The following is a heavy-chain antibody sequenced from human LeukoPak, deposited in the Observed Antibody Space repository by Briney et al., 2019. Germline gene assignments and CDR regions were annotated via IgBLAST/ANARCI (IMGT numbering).Heavy chain of an antibody. V-gene: IGHV3-23*01. CDR1: GFTFSSYA. CDR3: ARDLRGDSSVLAGY. Sequence: GGSLRLSCAASGFTFSSYAMSWVRQAPGKGLEWVSAISGSGGSTYYADSVKGRFTISRDSSKNTLYLQMNSLRAEDTAVYYCARDLRGDSSVLAGYWGQGTLVTVSS. CDR2: ISGSGGST. J-gene: IGHJ4*02. D-gene: IGHD3-22*01.